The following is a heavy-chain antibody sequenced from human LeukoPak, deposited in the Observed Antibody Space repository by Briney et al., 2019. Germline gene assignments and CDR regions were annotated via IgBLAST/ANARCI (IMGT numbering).Heavy chain of an antibody. V-gene: IGHV4-38-2*01. CDR2: IYHSGGT. CDR3: ARQVPRDIVVVPARPFDP. D-gene: IGHD2-2*01. J-gene: IGHJ5*02. Sequence: SKTLSLTCAVSGYSISSGYYWGWIRQPPGKGLEWIGSIYHSGGTYYNPSLKSRVTISVDTSKNQFSLKLSSVTAADTAVYYCARQVPRDIVVVPARPFDPWGQGTLVTVSS. CDR1: GYSISSGYY.